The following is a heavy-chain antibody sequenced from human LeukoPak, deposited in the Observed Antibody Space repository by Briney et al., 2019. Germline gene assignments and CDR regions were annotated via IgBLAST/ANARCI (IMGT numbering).Heavy chain of an antibody. D-gene: IGHD6-19*01. CDR1: GFTFSSYA. CDR3: AKDHRHSSGWYDY. J-gene: IGHJ4*02. V-gene: IGHV3-23*01. CDR2: ISGSGGST. Sequence: GGSLRLSCAASGFTFSSYAMSWVRQAPVKGLEWVSAISGSGGSTYYADSVKGRFTISRDNSKNTLYLQMNSLRAEDTAVYYCAKDHRHSSGWYDYWGQGTLVTVSS.